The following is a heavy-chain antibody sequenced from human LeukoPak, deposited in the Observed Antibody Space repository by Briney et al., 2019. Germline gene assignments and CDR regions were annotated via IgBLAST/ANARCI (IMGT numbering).Heavy chain of an antibody. J-gene: IGHJ4*02. CDR2: MNPNSGNT. Sequence: GASVKASCKASGYTFTSYDINWVRQATGQGLEWMGWMNPNSGNTGYAQKFQGRVTITRNTSISTAYMELSSLRSEDTAVYYCALLWFGEFPHCWGQGTLVTVSS. D-gene: IGHD3-10*01. CDR1: GYTFTSYD. CDR3: ALLWFGEFPHC. V-gene: IGHV1-8*03.